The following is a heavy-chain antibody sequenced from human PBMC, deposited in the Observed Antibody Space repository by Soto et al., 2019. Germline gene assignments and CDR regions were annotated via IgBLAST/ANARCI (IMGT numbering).Heavy chain of an antibody. J-gene: IGHJ5*02. CDR3: ARDRSTYGGGGTGEVKENWFDP. Sequence: LSLTCSVSGGSISHYYWSWIRQSPGKGLEWIGYAYYSGSTDYNPSLKSRVTMSVDTSKNQVSLKLNSVTTADTAVYYCARDRSTYGGGGTGEVKENWFDPWGPGTLVTVSS. CDR2: AYYSGST. V-gene: IGHV4-59*01. CDR1: GGSISHYY. D-gene: IGHD2-8*01.